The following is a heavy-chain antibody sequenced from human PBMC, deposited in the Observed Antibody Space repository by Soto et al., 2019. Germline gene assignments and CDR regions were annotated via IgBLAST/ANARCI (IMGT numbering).Heavy chain of an antibody. CDR3: ARGYRTSWYWFDL. J-gene: IGHJ2*01. CDR2: IYNSGST. CDR1: GGSVSGGTHY. Sequence: QAQRQESGPGPVKPSETLSLTCTVSGGSVSGGTHYWSWIRQPPGKGLEWIGYIYNSGSTNYNPSLKSRVTISVDTSKNQFSLKLSSVTASDTAVYYCARGYRTSWYWFDLWGRGTLVTVSS. D-gene: IGHD6-13*01. V-gene: IGHV4-61*01.